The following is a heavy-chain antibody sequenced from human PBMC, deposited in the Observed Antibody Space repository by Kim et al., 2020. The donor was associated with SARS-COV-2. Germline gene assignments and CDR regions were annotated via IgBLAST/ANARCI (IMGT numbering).Heavy chain of an antibody. D-gene: IGHD1-26*01. CDR3: ARDRGGSYYDGSWFDP. Sequence: SETLSLTCTVSGGSISSYYWSWIRQPPGKGLEWIGYIYYSGSTNYNPSLKSRVTISVDTSKNQFSLKLSSVTAADTAVYYCARDRGGSYYDGSWFDPWGQGTLVTVSS. CDR2: IYYSGST. CDR1: GGSISSYY. V-gene: IGHV4-59*01. J-gene: IGHJ5*02.